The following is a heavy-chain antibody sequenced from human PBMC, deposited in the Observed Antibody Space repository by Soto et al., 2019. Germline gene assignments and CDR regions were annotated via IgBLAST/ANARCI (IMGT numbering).Heavy chain of an antibody. V-gene: IGHV3-30*18. CDR3: AKDNYDILTGYLQYYYYYGMDV. CDR2: ISYDGSNK. J-gene: IGHJ6*02. CDR1: GFTFSSYG. D-gene: IGHD3-9*01. Sequence: VGSLRLSCAASGFTFSSYGMHWVRQAPGKGLEWVAVISYDGSNKYYADSVKGRFTISRDNSKNTLYLQMNSLRAEDTAVYYCAKDNYDILTGYLQYYYYYGMDVWGQGTTVTVS.